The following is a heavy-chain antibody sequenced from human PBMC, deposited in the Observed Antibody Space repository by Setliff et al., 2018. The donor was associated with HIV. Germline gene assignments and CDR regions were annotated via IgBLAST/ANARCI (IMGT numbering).Heavy chain of an antibody. CDR2: VYHTGST. V-gene: IGHV4-39*07. D-gene: IGHD2-2*01. CDR1: GGSISSGSYY. J-gene: IGHJ6*01. Sequence: SETLSLTCTVSGGSISSGSYYWGWIRQPPGKGLEWIGSVYHTGSTYYNPSLKSRVTMSADTSKNQFSLKLISVTAADTAVYYCARGPSGRAPAPARAPHYYGLDPWGPGTTVTVSS. CDR3: ARGPSGRAPAPARAPHYYGLDP.